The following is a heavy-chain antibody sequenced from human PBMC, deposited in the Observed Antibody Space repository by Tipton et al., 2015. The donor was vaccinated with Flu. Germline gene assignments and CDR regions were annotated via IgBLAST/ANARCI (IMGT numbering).Heavy chain of an antibody. J-gene: IGHJ1*01. CDR2: ISSSGSTI. CDR3: AKDGTSSEYFQH. Sequence: SLRLSCAASGFTFSDYYMSWIRQAPGKGLEWVSYISSSGSTIYYADSVKGRFTISRDNAKNSLYLQINSLRAEDTAVYYWAKDGTSSEYFQHWGQGPLVTVSS. D-gene: IGHD1-7*01. CDR1: GFTFSDYY. V-gene: IGHV3-11*01.